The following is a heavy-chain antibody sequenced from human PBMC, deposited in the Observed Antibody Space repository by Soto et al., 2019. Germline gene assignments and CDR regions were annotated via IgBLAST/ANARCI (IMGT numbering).Heavy chain of an antibody. CDR2: IYYSGST. Sequence: SETLSLTCTVSGGSISSYYWSWIRQPPGKGLEWIGYIYYSGSTNYNPFLKSRVTISVDTSKNQFSLKLSSVTAADTAVYYCARTSSGDYVDYWGQGTLVTVSS. V-gene: IGHV4-59*01. J-gene: IGHJ4*02. CDR3: ARTSSGDYVDY. CDR1: GGSISSYY. D-gene: IGHD4-17*01.